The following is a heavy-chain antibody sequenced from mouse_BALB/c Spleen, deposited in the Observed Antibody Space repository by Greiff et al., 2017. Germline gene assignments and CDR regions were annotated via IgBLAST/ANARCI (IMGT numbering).Heavy chain of an antibody. CDR3: ASCYGSSPGWFAY. J-gene: IGHJ3*01. CDR1: GFNIKDTY. D-gene: IGHD1-1*01. V-gene: IGHV14-3*02. Sequence: EVKLQESGAELVKPGASVKLSCTASGFNIKDTYMHWVKQRPEQGLEWIGRIDPANGNTKYDPKFQGKATITADTSSNTAYLQLSSLTSEDTAVYYCASCYGSSPGWFAYWGQGTLVTVSA. CDR2: IDPANGNT.